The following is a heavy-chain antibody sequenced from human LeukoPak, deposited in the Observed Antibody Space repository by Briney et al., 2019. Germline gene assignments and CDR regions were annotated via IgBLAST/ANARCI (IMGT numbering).Heavy chain of an antibody. J-gene: IGHJ4*02. V-gene: IGHV4-34*01. CDR2: INHSGST. CDR1: GGSFSGYY. CDR3: ARTYDSSGYYLSYFDY. D-gene: IGHD3-22*01. Sequence: SETLSLTCAVYGGSFSGYYWSWIRQPPGKGLEWTGEINHSGSTNYNPSLKSRVTISVDTSKNQFSLKLSSVTAADTAVYYCARTYDSSGYYLSYFDYWGQGTLVTVSS.